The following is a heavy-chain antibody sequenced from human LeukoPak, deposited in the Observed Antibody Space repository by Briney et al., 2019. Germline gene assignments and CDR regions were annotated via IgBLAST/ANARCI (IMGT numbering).Heavy chain of an antibody. D-gene: IGHD3-22*01. CDR3: AKGRTNYYDSSGYQGSDY. V-gene: IGHV3-21*01. J-gene: IGHJ4*02. CDR2: ISSSSSYI. CDR1: GFTFSSYS. Sequence: NPGGSLRLSCAASGFTFSSYSMNWVRQAPGKGLEWVSSISSSSSYIYYADSVKGRFTISRDNAKNSLYLQMNSLRAEDTAVYYCAKGRTNYYDSSGYQGSDYWGQGTLVTVSS.